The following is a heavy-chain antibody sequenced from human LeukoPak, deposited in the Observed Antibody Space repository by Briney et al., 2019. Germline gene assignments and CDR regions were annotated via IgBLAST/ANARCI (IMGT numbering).Heavy chain of an antibody. CDR2: ISSSSSTI. Sequence: GGSLRLSCAASGFTFSDYYMSWIRQAPGKGLEWVSYISSSSSTIYYADSVKGRYTISRDNAKKSLYVQMNSLRAEDTAVYYCARSRDGYNRHFDYWGQGTLVTVSS. J-gene: IGHJ4*02. V-gene: IGHV3-11*04. CDR3: ARSRDGYNRHFDY. CDR1: GFTFSDYY. D-gene: IGHD5-24*01.